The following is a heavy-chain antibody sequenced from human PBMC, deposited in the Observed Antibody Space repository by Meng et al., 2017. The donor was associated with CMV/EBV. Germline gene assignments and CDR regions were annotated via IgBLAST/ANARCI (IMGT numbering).Heavy chain of an antibody. CDR1: GFTFGDSY. CDR3: ADLGSHY. J-gene: IGHJ4*02. CDR2: IKSRADSYTK. V-gene: IGHV3-72*01. Sequence: LSIDCAASGFTFGDSYRGWVRQAPGRGLGCVDRIKSRADSYTKQYAASVKGRFAISRDASKNSVYLQMERLTTEDTAVYYCADLGSHYWGQGTLVTVSS. D-gene: IGHD3-3*01.